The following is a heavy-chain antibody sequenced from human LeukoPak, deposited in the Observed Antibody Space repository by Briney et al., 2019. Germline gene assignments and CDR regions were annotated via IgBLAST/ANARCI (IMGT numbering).Heavy chain of an antibody. CDR1: GGSISSYY. V-gene: IGHV4-59*01. Sequence: SETLSLTCTVSGGSISSYYWSWIRQPPGKGLEWIGYIYYSGSTNYNPSLKSRVTISVDTSKNQFSLKLSSVTAADTAVYYCARATYDILTGATPKDIWGQGTTVTVSS. J-gene: IGHJ6*02. CDR2: IYYSGST. D-gene: IGHD3-9*01. CDR3: ARATYDILTGATPKDI.